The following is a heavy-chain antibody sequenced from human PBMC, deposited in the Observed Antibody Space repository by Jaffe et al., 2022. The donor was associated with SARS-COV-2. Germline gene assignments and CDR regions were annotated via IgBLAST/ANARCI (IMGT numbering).Heavy chain of an antibody. J-gene: IGHJ4*02. D-gene: IGHD4-17*01. CDR1: GFTFSSYW. CDR3: ASLPYMTTVTRVDDY. CDR2: INSDGSST. V-gene: IGHV3-74*01. Sequence: EVQLVESGGGLVQPGGSLRLSCAASGFTFSSYWMHWVRQAPGKGLVWVSRINSDGSSTSYADSVKGRFTISRDNAKNTLYLQMNSLRAEDTAVYYCASLPYMTTVTRVDDYWGQGTLVTVSS.